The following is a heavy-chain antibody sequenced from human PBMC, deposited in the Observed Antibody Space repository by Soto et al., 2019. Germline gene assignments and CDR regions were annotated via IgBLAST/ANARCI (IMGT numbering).Heavy chain of an antibody. CDR2: IFWDDDK. D-gene: IGHD3-22*01. CDR1: GFSLSSSGVG. V-gene: IGHV2-5*02. J-gene: IGHJ4*02. CDR3: AHSSNYGSTIWPFEN. Sequence: SGPTLVNHTHTLTLTCTFSGFSLSSSGVGVGWIRQPPGKALEWLALIFWDDDKRHSPSLKSRLTITKDTSKNQVVLTMTNMDPVDTATYYCAHSSNYGSTIWPFENWGQGTLVTVSS.